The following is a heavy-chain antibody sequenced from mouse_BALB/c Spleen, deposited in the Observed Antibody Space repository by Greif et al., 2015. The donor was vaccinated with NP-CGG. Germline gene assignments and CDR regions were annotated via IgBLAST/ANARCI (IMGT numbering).Heavy chain of an antibody. J-gene: IGHJ4*01. D-gene: IGHD1-2*01. CDR3: AKTPLRLGYAVDY. V-gene: IGHV5-12-1*01. CDR2: ISSGGGST. CDR1: GFAFSSYD. Sequence: EVKLVESGGGLVKPGGSLKLSCAASGFAFSSYDMSWVRQTPEKRLEWVAYISSGGGSTYYPDTVKGRFTISRDNAKNTLYLQMSSLKSEDTAMYYCAKTPLRLGYAVDYWGQGTSVTVSS.